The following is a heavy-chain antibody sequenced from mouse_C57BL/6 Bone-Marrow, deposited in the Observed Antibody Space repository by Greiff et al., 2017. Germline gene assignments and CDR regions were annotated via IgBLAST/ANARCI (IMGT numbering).Heavy chain of an antibody. Sequence: EVQLQQSGAELVRPGASVKLSCTASGFNIKDDYMPWVKQRPEQGLEWIGWIDPENGDTEYASKFQGKATITADTSSNTAYLQRSSLTSEDTAVYYCTTGVWDYWGQGTTLTVSS. CDR2: IDPENGDT. J-gene: IGHJ2*01. CDR3: TTGVWDY. CDR1: GFNIKDDY. V-gene: IGHV14-4*01. D-gene: IGHD2-10*02.